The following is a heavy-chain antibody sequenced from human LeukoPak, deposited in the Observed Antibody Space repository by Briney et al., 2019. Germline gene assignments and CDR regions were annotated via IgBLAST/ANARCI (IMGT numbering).Heavy chain of an antibody. D-gene: IGHD6-19*01. CDR1: GFTFRSFG. J-gene: IGHJ4*02. CDR2: ISHDGDGK. CDR3: AKDHSSAWHLDY. Sequence: GRSLRLSCAASGFTFRSFGMQWVRQVPGQGLEWVALISHDGDGKYYADSVKGRLTISRDNSKNTLYLQMDSLRAEDTAVYYCAKDHSSAWHLDYWGQGTLVTVSS. V-gene: IGHV3-30*18.